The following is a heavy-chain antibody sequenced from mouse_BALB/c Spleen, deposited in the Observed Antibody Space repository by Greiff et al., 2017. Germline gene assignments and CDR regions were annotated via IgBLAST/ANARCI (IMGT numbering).Heavy chain of an antibody. D-gene: IGHD3-3*01. CDR2: ISTYYGNT. CDR3: ASRADEGAMDY. Sequence: VQLQQSGPELVRPGVSVKISCKGSSYTFTDYAMHWVKQSHAKSLEWIGVISTYYGNTNYNQKFKGKATMTVDKSSSTAYMELARLTSEDSAVYYCASRADEGAMDYWGQGTSVTVSS. CDR1: SYTFTDYA. V-gene: IGHV1-67*01. J-gene: IGHJ4*01.